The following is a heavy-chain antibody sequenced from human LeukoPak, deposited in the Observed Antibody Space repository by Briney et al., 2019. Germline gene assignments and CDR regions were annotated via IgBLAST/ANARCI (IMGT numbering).Heavy chain of an antibody. CDR1: GGSISSYY. J-gene: IGHJ4*02. CDR2: IYYSGST. D-gene: IGHD4-17*01. Sequence: SETLSLTCTVSGGSISSYYWSWVRQPPGKGLEWIGYIYYSGSTNYNPSRKSRVTISVDTSKNQFSLKLSSVTAADTAVYYCARVADYGDYALPYWGQGTLVTVSS. V-gene: IGHV4-59*01. CDR3: ARVADYGDYALPY.